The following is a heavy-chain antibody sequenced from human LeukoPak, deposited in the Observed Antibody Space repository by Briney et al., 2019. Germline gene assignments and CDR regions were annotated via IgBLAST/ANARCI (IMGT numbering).Heavy chain of an antibody. V-gene: IGHV4-39*01. D-gene: IGHD5-12*01. CDR3: TRQLGSGYDWVYFDY. Sequence: PPETLSLTCTVSGGSTSSRSYYWGWLRQPPGKGLEWIGRTYYSGSTYYNSSLKSRVPITVHTSKNQFTLKLSSVTAADTAAYYCTRQLGSGYDWVYFDYWGQGTLVTVSS. CDR1: GGSTSSRSYY. CDR2: TYYSGST. J-gene: IGHJ4*02.